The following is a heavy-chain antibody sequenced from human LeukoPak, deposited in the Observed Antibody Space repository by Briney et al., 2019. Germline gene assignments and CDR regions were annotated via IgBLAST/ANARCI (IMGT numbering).Heavy chain of an antibody. CDR1: GSTFSSSA. Sequence: PGGSLRLSCVASGSASGSTFSSSAMTWVRQAPGKGLELFSTISSSGGSTSYADSVKGRFTISRDSSKNTLFLHMNTLRAEDTAIYSCAKDRTVGASSSYFDLWGRGTLVTVSS. CDR3: AKDRTVGASSSYFDL. J-gene: IGHJ2*01. D-gene: IGHD1-26*01. CDR2: ISSSGGST. V-gene: IGHV3-23*01.